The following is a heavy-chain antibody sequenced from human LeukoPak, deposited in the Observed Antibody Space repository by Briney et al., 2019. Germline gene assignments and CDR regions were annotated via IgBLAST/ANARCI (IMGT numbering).Heavy chain of an antibody. J-gene: IGHJ3*02. CDR1: GATFSSYA. D-gene: IGHD1-26*01. CDR3: ASLLGSTDAFDI. V-gene: IGHV3-64*01. CDR2: ISSNGGST. Sequence: GGPRRLSCAASGATFSSYAMHCVRQGPGKGLEYVSAISSNGGSTYYANSVKGRFTISRDNPKNTLYLQMGSLRAEDMAVYYCASLLGSTDAFDIGGQGTIVTVSS.